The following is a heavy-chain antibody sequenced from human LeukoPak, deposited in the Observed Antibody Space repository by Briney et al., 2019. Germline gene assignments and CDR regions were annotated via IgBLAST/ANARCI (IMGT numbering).Heavy chain of an antibody. CDR2: IAVGSGNT. V-gene: IGHV1-58*02. D-gene: IGHD6-19*01. CDR1: GFTFNSSA. Sequence: ASVTVSCKASGFTFNSSAMQWVRQARRQRPEWIGWIAVGSGNTKYAQKFQERVTITRDMSTNIAHLELSGLRSEDTAVYYCAADLIAVTGSWYWGQGTLVTVSS. CDR3: AADLIAVTGSWY. J-gene: IGHJ4*02.